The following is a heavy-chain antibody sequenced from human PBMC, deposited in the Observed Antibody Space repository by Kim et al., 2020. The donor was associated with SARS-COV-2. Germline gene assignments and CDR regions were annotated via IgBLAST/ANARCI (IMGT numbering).Heavy chain of an antibody. J-gene: IGHJ4*02. D-gene: IGHD7-27*01. CDR1: GFTFSVHW. CDR2: IKPDGSDK. V-gene: IGHV3-7*03. CDR3: ARGHWGRDY. Sequence: GSLRLSCAGSGFTFSVHWMSWVRQAPGKGLEWVADIKPDGSDKYYVDSVKGRFTISRDNAKNSLYLQMNSLRGEDTAVYYCARGHWGRDYWGQGTLVTVSS.